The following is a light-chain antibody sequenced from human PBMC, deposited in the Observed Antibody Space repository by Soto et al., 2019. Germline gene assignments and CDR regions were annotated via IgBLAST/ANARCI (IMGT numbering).Light chain of an antibody. CDR1: NSNVGSNT. V-gene: IGLV1-51*01. CDR3: ATWESSLSVGV. J-gene: IGLJ1*01. Sequence: QSVLTQPPSASGTPGQRVTISCSGSNSNVGSNTVHWYQHVPGTAPKLLIYDNNKRPSGIPDRFSGSKSGKSATLGITGLQTGDEADYYCATWESSLSVGVFGPGTKLTVL. CDR2: DNN.